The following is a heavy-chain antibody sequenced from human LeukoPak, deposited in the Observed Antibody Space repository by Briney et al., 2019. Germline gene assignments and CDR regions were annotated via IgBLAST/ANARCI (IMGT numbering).Heavy chain of an antibody. Sequence: SVKVSCKASGGTFSSYAISWVRQAPGQGLEWMGGIIPIFGTANYAQKFQGRVTITADESTSTAYMELSSLRSEDTAVYYCARGVERYCSSTSCYEPAYWGQGTLVTVSS. CDR2: IIPIFGTA. J-gene: IGHJ4*02. CDR3: ARGVERYCSSTSCYEPAY. V-gene: IGHV1-69*13. CDR1: GGTFSSYA. D-gene: IGHD2-2*01.